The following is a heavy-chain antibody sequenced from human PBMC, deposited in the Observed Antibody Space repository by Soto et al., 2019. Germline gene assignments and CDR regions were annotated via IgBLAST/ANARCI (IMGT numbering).Heavy chain of an antibody. D-gene: IGHD3-22*01. CDR1: GFGFSDYA. CDR2: IIGSGGST. CDR3: SKKTYYYDSSGHRPFAY. Sequence: PGGSLRLSCAASGFGFSDYAMIWVRQATGKGLEWVSAIIGSGGSTYYADSVKGRFTISRDNSKNTLYLQMNXLRAEDTAVYYCSKKTYYYDSSGHRPFAYGRQGTPVTVAS. V-gene: IGHV3-23*01. J-gene: IGHJ4*02.